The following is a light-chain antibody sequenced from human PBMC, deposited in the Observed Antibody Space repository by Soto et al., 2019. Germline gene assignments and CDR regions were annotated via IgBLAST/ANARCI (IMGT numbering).Light chain of an antibody. J-gene: IGKJ4*01. Sequence: DIQMTQSPSTLSASVGDRVTITCRASESINRWVAWYQQKPGKAPKLLIYEASNLKSGDPSRFSGSGSATEFTLTISSLQPDDFRTYYCEDYSSLSGLTVGGGTKVDIK. CDR1: ESINRW. V-gene: IGKV1-5*03. CDR2: EAS. CDR3: EDYSSLSGLT.